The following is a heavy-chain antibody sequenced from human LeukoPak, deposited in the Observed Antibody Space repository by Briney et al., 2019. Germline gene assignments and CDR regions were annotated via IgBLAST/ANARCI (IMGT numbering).Heavy chain of an antibody. CDR2: IYYSGST. Sequence: SETLSLTCTVPGGSISSSSYYWGWIRQPPGKGLEWIGSIYYSGSTYYNPSLKSRATISVDTSKNQFSLKLSSVTAADTAVYYSTRHPRLRYFDWGAEYFQHWGQGTLVTVSS. D-gene: IGHD3-9*01. CDR1: GGSISSSSYY. J-gene: IGHJ1*01. CDR3: TRHPRLRYFDWGAEYFQH. V-gene: IGHV4-39*01.